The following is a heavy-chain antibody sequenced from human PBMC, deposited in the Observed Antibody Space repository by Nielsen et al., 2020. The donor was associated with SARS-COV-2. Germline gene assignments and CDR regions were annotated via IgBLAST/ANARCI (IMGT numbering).Heavy chain of an antibody. Sequence: LRLSCTVSGGSISSGGYYWSWIRQHPGKGLEWIGYIYYSGGTYYNPSLKSRVTISVDTSKNQFSLKLSSVTAADTAVYYCAGVLAYCGGDCYFYFDYWGQGTLVTVSS. J-gene: IGHJ4*02. CDR3: AGVLAYCGGDCYFYFDY. D-gene: IGHD2-21*02. V-gene: IGHV4-31*03. CDR1: GGSISSGGYY. CDR2: IYYSGGT.